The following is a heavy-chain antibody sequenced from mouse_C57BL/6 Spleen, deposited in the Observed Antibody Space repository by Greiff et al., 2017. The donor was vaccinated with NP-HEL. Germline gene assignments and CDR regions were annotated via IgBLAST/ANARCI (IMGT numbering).Heavy chain of an antibody. V-gene: IGHV5-9*01. CDR1: GFTFSSYT. CDR3: ARDYYGSSYVDY. D-gene: IGHD1-1*01. CDR2: ISGGGGNT. J-gene: IGHJ2*01. Sequence: EVMLVESGGGLVKPGGSLKLSCAASGFTFSSYTMSWVRQTPEKRLEWVATISGGGGNTYYPDSVKGRFTISRDNAKNTLYLQMSSLRSEDTALYYCARDYYGSSYVDYWGQGTTLTVSS.